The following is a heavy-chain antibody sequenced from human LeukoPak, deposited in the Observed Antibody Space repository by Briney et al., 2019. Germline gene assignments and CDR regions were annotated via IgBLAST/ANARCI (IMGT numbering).Heavy chain of an antibody. CDR2: INHSGST. CDR1: GGSFSGYY. V-gene: IGHV4-34*01. CDR3: ARDLKTGYYRSYYYMDV. J-gene: IGHJ6*03. Sequence: SETLSLTCAVYGGSFSGYYWSWVRQPPGKGLEWIGEINHSGSTNYNPSLKSRVTISVDTSKNQFSLKLSSVTAADTAVYYCARDLKTGYYRSYYYMDVWGKGTTVTISS. D-gene: IGHD3-9*01.